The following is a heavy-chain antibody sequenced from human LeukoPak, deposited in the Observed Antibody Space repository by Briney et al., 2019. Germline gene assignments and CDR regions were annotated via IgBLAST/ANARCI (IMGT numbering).Heavy chain of an antibody. CDR2: ISAYNGNT. CDR1: GYTFTSYG. J-gene: IGHJ3*02. D-gene: IGHD1-26*01. CDR3: ARTYSGSSHVAFDI. V-gene: IGHV1-18*01. Sequence: ASVKVSCKASGYTFTSYGISWVRQAPGQGLEWMGWISAYNGNTNYAQKLQGRVTMTTDTSTSTAYMELRSLRSDDTAVYYCARTYSGSSHVAFDIWGQGTMVTVSS.